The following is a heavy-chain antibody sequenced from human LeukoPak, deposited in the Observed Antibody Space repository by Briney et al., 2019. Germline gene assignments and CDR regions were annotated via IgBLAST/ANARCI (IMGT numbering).Heavy chain of an antibody. J-gene: IGHJ3*02. CDR3: AKDTRSSATGAFDI. D-gene: IGHD3-10*01. CDR1: GFTFDDYA. CDR2: ISWNSGSI. V-gene: IGHV3-9*03. Sequence: GRSLRLSCAASGFTFDDYAMHWVRQAPGKGLEWVSGISWNSGSIGYADSVKGRFTISRDNAKNSLYLQMNSLRAEDMALYYCAKDTRSSATGAFDIWGQGTMVTVSS.